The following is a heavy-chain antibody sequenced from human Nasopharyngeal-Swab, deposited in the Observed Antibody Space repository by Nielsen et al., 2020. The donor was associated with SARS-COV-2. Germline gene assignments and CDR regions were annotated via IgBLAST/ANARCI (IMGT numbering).Heavy chain of an antibody. D-gene: IGHD6-19*01. CDR1: GGSISSGSYY. Sequence: SETLSLTCTVSGGSISSGSYYWSWIRQPAGKGLEWIGRIYTSGSTNYNHYLKSRVTISVDTSKNQFSLKLSSVTAADTAVYYCARDWMIAVAGYYYYYGMDVWGQGTTVTVSS. CDR2: IYTSGST. CDR3: ARDWMIAVAGYYYYYGMDV. J-gene: IGHJ6*02. V-gene: IGHV4-61*02.